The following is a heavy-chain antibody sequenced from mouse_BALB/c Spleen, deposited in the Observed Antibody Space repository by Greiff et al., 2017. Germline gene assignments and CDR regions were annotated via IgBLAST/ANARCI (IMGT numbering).Heavy chain of an antibody. V-gene: IGHV5-4*02. CDR1: GFTFSDYY. CDR3: ARAYDYDVGYAMDY. CDR2: ISDGGSYT. Sequence: EVKLMESGGGLVKPGGSLKLSCAASGFTFSDYYMYWVRQTPEKRLEWVATISDGGSYTYYPDSVKGRFTISRDNAKNNLYLQMSSLKSEDTAMYYCARAYDYDVGYAMDYWGQGTPVTVSA. J-gene: IGHJ4*01. D-gene: IGHD2-4*01.